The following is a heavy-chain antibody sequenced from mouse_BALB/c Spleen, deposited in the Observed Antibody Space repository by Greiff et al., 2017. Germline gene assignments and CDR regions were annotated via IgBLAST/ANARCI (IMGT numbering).Heavy chain of an antibody. J-gene: IGHJ2*01. CDR2: IGTGSGGT. CDR1: GFNFKNYD. CDR3: KTWTGTWYLDY. D-gene: IGHD2-14*01. V-gene: IGHV14-4*02. Sequence: EVQLQQSGAGLVRSGASLKLSCTASGFNFKNYDMHWVQQSPEKGLEWIGWIGTGSGGTEYAPKFQGKGTMNADTSSNTVYLQLSSLTSEDTAVYCGKTWTGTWYLDYWGQGTTVTVSS.